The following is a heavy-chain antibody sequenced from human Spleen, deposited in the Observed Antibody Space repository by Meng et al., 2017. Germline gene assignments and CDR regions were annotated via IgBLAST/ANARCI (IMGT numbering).Heavy chain of an antibody. Sequence: QVQLQESCPVLVKPSQTLSPTCPVPGGSISSGDYYWCWIRQPPGKGLEWIGYFYYNGNTYYNPSLKSRVTISADTSKNQISLKLSSVTAADTAVYYCARTYYYARSGYYFDYWGQGTLVTVSS. J-gene: IGHJ4*02. CDR1: GGSISSGDYY. CDR2: FYYNGNT. CDR3: ARTYYYARSGYYFDY. V-gene: IGHV4-30-4*01. D-gene: IGHD3-22*01.